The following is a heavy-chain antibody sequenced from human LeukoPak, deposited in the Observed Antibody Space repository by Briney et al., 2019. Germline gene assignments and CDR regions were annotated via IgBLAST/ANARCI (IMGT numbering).Heavy chain of an antibody. D-gene: IGHD6-19*01. CDR2: LNWNGGST. J-gene: IGHJ3*02. Sequence: TGGSLRLSGAASGFTFDDYGMSGGGQSPGKGLEWVAGLNWNGGSTGYADYVKGRPTISRDNAKTSLYLQMNSLRAEDTALYYCARGRSGWNDAFDIWGQGTMVTVSS. V-gene: IGHV3-20*04. CDR3: ARGRSGWNDAFDI. CDR1: GFTFDDYG.